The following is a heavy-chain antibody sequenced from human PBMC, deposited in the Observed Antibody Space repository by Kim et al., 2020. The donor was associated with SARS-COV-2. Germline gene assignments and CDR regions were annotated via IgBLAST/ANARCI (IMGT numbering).Heavy chain of an antibody. Sequence: SVKVSCKASGGTFSSYTISWVRQAPGQGLEWMGRIIPILGIANYAQKFQGRVTITADKSTSTAYMELSSLRSEDTAVYYCARVGGLLPAWFDPWGQGTLVTVSS. CDR3: ARVGGLLPAWFDP. J-gene: IGHJ5*02. CDR2: IIPILGIA. CDR1: GGTFSSYT. D-gene: IGHD2-15*01. V-gene: IGHV1-69*02.